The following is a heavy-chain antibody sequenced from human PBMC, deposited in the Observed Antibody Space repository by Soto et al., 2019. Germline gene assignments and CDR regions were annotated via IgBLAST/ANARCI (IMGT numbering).Heavy chain of an antibody. D-gene: IGHD6-19*01. Sequence: GESLKISCKGSGYSFTSYWIGWVRQMPGKGLEWMGIIYPGDSDTRYSPSFQGQVTISADKSISTAYLQWSSLKASDTAMYYCARLKSSGWSALLLYYFDYWGQGTLVTVSS. CDR3: ARLKSSGWSALLLYYFDY. CDR2: IYPGDSDT. CDR1: GYSFTSYW. J-gene: IGHJ4*02. V-gene: IGHV5-51*01.